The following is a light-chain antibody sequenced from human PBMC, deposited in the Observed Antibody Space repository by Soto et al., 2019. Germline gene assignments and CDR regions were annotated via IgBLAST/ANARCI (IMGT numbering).Light chain of an antibody. Sequence: EIVLTQSPATLSLSPGERATLSCRASQSVSKYLAWYQQKPGQAPRLLIHDASNRATGIPARFSGSGSGTYFTLTISSREPEDFGVYYCQQRSNWPQITFGGGTKVEIK. CDR1: QSVSKY. CDR3: QQRSNWPQIT. CDR2: DAS. V-gene: IGKV3-11*01. J-gene: IGKJ4*01.